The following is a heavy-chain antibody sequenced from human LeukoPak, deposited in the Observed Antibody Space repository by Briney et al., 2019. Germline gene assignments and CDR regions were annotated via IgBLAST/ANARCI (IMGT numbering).Heavy chain of an antibody. CDR2: ISANGGST. CDR1: GFTFSRYA. CDR3: ARDPSLGKIQGLPFYGSGYSRALDY. V-gene: IGHV3-64*02. J-gene: IGHJ4*02. D-gene: IGHD3-10*01. Sequence: GGSLRLSCAASGFTFSRYAIHWVRQAPGEGLEYVSAISANGGSTYYADSVRGRFTISRDNSKNTVYLQAGSLRPEDMAVYYCARDPSLGKIQGLPFYGSGYSRALDYWGQGTLVTVSS.